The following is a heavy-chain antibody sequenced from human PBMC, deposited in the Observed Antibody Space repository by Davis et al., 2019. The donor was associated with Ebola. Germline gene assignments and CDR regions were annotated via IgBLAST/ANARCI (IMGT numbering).Heavy chain of an antibody. Sequence: SVKVSCKASGGTFSSYTITWVRQAPGQGLEWMGWVIPVFGTTNYAQKFQGRVTLTADESTSTAYMELTNLRSDDNAVYYGAREVGETKRDQRGQGTLVTVSS. J-gene: IGHJ4*02. CDR3: AREVGETKRDQ. CDR2: VIPVFGTT. D-gene: IGHD1-26*01. V-gene: IGHV1-69*13. CDR1: GGTFSSYT.